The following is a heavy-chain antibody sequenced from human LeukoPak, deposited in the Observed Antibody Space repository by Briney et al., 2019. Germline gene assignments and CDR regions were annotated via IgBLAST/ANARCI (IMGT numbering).Heavy chain of an antibody. J-gene: IGHJ4*02. V-gene: IGHV1-18*01. CDR1: GYTFTSYA. Sequence: ASVKVSCKASGYTFTSYAISWLRQAPGQGLEWMGWINTYNGNANYAQNLQGRVTVTTDTSTSTAYMELTSLRSDDTAVYYCAREGSSTWREIDYWGQGTLVTVSS. CDR2: INTYNGNA. D-gene: IGHD6-13*01. CDR3: AREGSSTWREIDY.